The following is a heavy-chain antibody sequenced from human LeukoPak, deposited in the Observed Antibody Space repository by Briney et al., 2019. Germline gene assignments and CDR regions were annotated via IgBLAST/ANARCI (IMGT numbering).Heavy chain of an antibody. D-gene: IGHD6-19*01. Sequence: PGGSLRLSCAASGFTFSSYWMSWVRQAPGKGLEWVANIKQDGSEKYYVDSVKGGFTISRDNAKNSLYLQMNSLRAEDTAVYYCASGWYLRYFQHWGQGTLVTVSS. J-gene: IGHJ1*01. CDR2: IKQDGSEK. CDR1: GFTFSSYW. CDR3: ASGWYLRYFQH. V-gene: IGHV3-7*01.